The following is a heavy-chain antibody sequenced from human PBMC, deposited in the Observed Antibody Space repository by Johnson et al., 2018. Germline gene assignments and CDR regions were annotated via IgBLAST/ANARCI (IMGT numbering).Heavy chain of an antibody. V-gene: IGHV4-59*01. D-gene: IGHD3-3*01. Sequence: QVQLQESGPGLVKPSETLSLTCSVSGDSIRRYYWSWIRQPPGKGLEWIGYIYYSGKQYNYSLKSRVTMSIDTSKKQIALKLSSLPAADTAIYYCARGGNFDIWSGYRYYYYYMDVWGKGTTVTVTS. J-gene: IGHJ6*03. CDR1: GDSIRRYY. CDR2: IYYSGK. CDR3: ARGGNFDIWSGYRYYYYYMDV.